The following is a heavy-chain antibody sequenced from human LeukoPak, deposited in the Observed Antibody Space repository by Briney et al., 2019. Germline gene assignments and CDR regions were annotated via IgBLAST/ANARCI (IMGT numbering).Heavy chain of an antibody. D-gene: IGHD6-13*01. Sequence: SETLSLTCAVYGGSFSGYYWSWIRQPPGKGLEWIGEINHSGSTNYNPSLKSRVTISVDTSKNQFSLKLSSVTAADTAVYYCARHMGSSSWYYYYMDVWGKGTTVTVSS. V-gene: IGHV4-34*01. J-gene: IGHJ6*03. CDR1: GGSFSGYY. CDR3: ARHMGSSSWYYYYMDV. CDR2: INHSGST.